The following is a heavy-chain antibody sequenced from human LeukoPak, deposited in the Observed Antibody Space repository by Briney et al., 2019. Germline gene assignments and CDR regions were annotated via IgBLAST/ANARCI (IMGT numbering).Heavy chain of an antibody. V-gene: IGHV3-23*01. CDR2: ISGSGGST. J-gene: IGHJ6*02. CDR1: GFTFTSYA. Sequence: PGGSLRLSCAVSGFTFTSYAMSWARQAPGKGLECVSGISGSGGSTYYADSVKGRFTISRDNSKKTVYMQMNSLRVEDTAVYYCAKGVIVSATTGDGMDVWGQGTTVIVSS. CDR3: AKGVIVSATTGDGMDV. D-gene: IGHD2-2*01.